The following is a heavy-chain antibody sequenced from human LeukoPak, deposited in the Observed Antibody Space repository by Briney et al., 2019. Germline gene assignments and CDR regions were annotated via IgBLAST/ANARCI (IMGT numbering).Heavy chain of an antibody. CDR1: GGSISSYY. V-gene: IGHV4-4*07. CDR3: ARAYDSSGYYYENWFDP. J-gene: IGHJ5*02. D-gene: IGHD3-22*01. Sequence: SETLSLTCTVSGGSISSYYWSWIRQPAGKGLEWIGRIYTSGSTNCNPSLKSRVTMSVDTSKNQFSLELSSVTAADTAVYYCARAYDSSGYYYENWFDPWGQGALVTVSS. CDR2: IYTSGST.